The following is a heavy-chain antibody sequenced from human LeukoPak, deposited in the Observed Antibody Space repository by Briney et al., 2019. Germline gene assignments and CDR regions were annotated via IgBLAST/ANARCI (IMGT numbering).Heavy chain of an antibody. CDR1: GYTFTSYY. V-gene: IGHV1-46*01. CDR3: ARLAGGSGPWFDP. Sequence: GASVKVSCKASGYTFTSYYMHWVRQAPGQGLEWMGLINPTGGSTGYAQKFQGRVTMTRDMSTSTDYMELSSLRSDDTAVYYCARLAGGSGPWFDPWGQGTLVTVSS. D-gene: IGHD3-10*01. J-gene: IGHJ5*02. CDR2: INPTGGST.